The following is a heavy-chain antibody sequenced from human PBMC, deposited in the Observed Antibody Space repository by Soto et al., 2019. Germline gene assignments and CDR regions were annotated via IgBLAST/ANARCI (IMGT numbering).Heavy chain of an antibody. D-gene: IGHD6-19*01. J-gene: IGHJ4*02. V-gene: IGHV3-30*18. Sequence: QVQLVESGGGVVQPGRSLRLSCAASGFTFSSYGMHWVRQAPGKGLEWVAVISYDGSNKYYADSVKGRFTISRDNSKNTLYLQMNSLRAEDTAVYYCAKEGAVATNRGFDYWGQGTLVTVSS. CDR1: GFTFSSYG. CDR2: ISYDGSNK. CDR3: AKEGAVATNRGFDY.